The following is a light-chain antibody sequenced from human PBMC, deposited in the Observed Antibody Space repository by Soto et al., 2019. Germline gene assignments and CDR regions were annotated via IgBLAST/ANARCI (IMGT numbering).Light chain of an antibody. CDR3: HQYGSSPT. CDR2: GAS. J-gene: IGKJ5*01. V-gene: IGKV3-20*01. CDR1: QRVSSDY. Sequence: EIVLTQSPGTLSLSPGERATLSCRASQRVSSDYLAWYHQKPGQPPRLLIYGASSRATGIPDRFSGSGSGTDFTLTISRLEPEDFAVYYCHQYGSSPTFGQGTRLEIK.